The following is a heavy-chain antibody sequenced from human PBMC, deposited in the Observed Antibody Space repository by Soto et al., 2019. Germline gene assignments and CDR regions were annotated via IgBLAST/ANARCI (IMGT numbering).Heavy chain of an antibody. J-gene: IGHJ6*03. CDR3: ARASKTVTTFGVFDKGNYYMDV. V-gene: IGHV4-34*01. D-gene: IGHD3-16*01. Sequence: SETLSLTCAVYGGSFSGYYWSWIRQPPGKGLEWIGEINHSGSTNYNPSLKSRVTISVDTSKNQFSLKLSSVTAADTAVYYCARASKTVTTFGVFDKGNYYMDVWGKGTTVTVSS. CDR1: GGSFSGYY. CDR2: INHSGST.